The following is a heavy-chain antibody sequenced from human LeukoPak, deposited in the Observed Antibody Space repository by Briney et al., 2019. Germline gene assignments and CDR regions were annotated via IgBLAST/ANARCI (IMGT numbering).Heavy chain of an antibody. V-gene: IGHV3-23*01. CDR1: GFTFSSYA. Sequence: GGSLRLSCAASGFTFSSYAMSWVRQAPGKGLEWVSAISGSGGSTYYADSVKGRFTISRDNSKNTLYLQMSSLRADDTAVYYCARRSVTTFDYWGQGTLVTVSS. CDR2: ISGSGGST. J-gene: IGHJ4*02. CDR3: ARRSVTTFDY. D-gene: IGHD4-17*01.